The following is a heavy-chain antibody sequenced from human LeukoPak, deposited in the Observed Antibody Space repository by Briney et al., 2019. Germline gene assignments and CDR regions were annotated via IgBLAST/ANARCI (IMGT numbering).Heavy chain of an antibody. CDR1: GFTFSDYY. J-gene: IGHJ4*02. D-gene: IGHD6-6*01. CDR2: ISSSGSTI. Sequence: GGSLRLSCAASGFTFSDYYMSWIRQTPGKGLEWVSYISSSGSTIYYADSVKGRFTISRDNAKNSLYLQMNSLRAEDTAVYYCARDGIAARNSMYYFDYWGQGTLVTVSS. CDR3: ARDGIAARNSMYYFDY. V-gene: IGHV3-11*01.